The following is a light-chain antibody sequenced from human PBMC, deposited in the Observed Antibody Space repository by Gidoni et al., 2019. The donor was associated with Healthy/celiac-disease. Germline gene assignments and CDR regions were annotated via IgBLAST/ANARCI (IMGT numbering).Light chain of an antibody. J-gene: IGKJ4*01. CDR2: KAS. V-gene: IGKV1-5*03. Sequence: DIQMTQSPSTLSASVGDRVTITCRASQSISSWLAWYQQKHGKAPKLLIYKASSLESGVPSRFSGSGSGTEFTLTISSLQPDDFATYYCQQYNSYPLTFGGGTKVEIK. CDR1: QSISSW. CDR3: QQYNSYPLT.